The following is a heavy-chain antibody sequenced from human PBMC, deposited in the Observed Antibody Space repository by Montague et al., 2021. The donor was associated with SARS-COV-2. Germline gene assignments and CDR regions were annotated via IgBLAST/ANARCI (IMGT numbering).Heavy chain of an antibody. CDR1: GDSVSSNTAT. CDR2: TYYRSKWYH. V-gene: IGHV6-1*01. D-gene: IGHD2-15*01. Sequence: CAISGDSVSSNTATWSWIRQFPSRGLEWLGRTYYRSKWYHDYAISLKSRITINPDTSKNQFSLQLSSVAPEDTAVFYCARTTTRMLYPENAFDIWGQGTMVTVSS. CDR3: ARTTTRMLYPENAFDI. J-gene: IGHJ3*02.